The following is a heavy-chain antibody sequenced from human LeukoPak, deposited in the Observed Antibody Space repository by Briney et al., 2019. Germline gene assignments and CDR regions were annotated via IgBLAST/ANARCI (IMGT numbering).Heavy chain of an antibody. V-gene: IGHV1-8*01. J-gene: IGHJ6*03. CDR1: GYTFTSYD. CDR2: MNPNSGNT. D-gene: IGHD6-13*01. Sequence: DSVKVSRKASGYTFTSYDINWVRQATGQGLEWMGWMNPNSGNTGYAQKFQGRVTMTRNTSISTAYMELSSLRSEDTAVYYCARGVGAAAGTGYYYYMDVWGKGTTVTVSS. CDR3: ARGVGAAAGTGYYYYMDV.